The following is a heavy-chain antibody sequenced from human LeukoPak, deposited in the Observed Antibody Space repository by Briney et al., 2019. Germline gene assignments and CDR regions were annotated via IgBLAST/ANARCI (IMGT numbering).Heavy chain of an antibody. V-gene: IGHV4-34*01. D-gene: IGHD1-7*01. CDR1: GGSFSNYY. J-gene: IGHJ6*03. CDR3: ARRWNYGRNYYIDV. Sequence: SETLCLTCAVYGGSFSNYYWSWIRQTPGKGMEGIGEINDSGRTNDNPSLMSRVTVSVDTSKNQFSQRLTSVTATDTAVYYCARRWNYGRNYYIDVWGKGATVSVSS. CDR2: INDSGRT.